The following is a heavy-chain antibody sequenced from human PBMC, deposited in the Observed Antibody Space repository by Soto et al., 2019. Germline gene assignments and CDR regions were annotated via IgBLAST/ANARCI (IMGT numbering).Heavy chain of an antibody. Sequence: QVRLQESGPGLVKPSETLFLTCTVSGGSIGAYYWTWIRQPPGMGLEWIGFIYSSGTTYNPSLKSRVIISVDTSKNQFSLKLTSVTAVDTAVYFCARSGLRLGGVEFDPWGPGILVTVSS. CDR2: IYSSGT. D-gene: IGHD3-16*01. CDR1: GGSIGAYY. J-gene: IGHJ5*02. CDR3: ARSGLRLGGVEFDP. V-gene: IGHV4-59*01.